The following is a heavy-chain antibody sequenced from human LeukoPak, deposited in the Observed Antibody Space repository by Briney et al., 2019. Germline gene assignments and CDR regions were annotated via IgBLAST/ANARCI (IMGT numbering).Heavy chain of an antibody. Sequence: GASMKVSCKASGYSFSNYGIAWVRQAPGQGLEWMGWISGYNGDTKNAQKVQGRASMTTDTSTSTAYMELRSLRSDDTAVYYCARVNYYYDSSGYLGGFDIWGQGTMVTVSS. J-gene: IGHJ3*02. D-gene: IGHD3-22*01. CDR2: ISGYNGDT. CDR1: GYSFSNYG. CDR3: ARVNYYYDSSGYLGGFDI. V-gene: IGHV1-18*01.